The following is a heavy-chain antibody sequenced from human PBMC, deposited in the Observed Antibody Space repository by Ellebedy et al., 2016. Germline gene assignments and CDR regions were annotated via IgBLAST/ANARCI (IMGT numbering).Heavy chain of an antibody. CDR2: ISGSGGST. J-gene: IGHJ4*02. CDR3: ARVPYGSGSYRVDY. Sequence: GGSLRLXXAASGFTFSSYAMSWVRQAPGKGLEWVSAISGSGGSTYYADSVKGRFTISRDNAKNSLYLQMSSLRAEDTAVYYCARVPYGSGSYRVDYWGQGTLVTVSS. CDR1: GFTFSSYA. V-gene: IGHV3-23*01. D-gene: IGHD3-10*01.